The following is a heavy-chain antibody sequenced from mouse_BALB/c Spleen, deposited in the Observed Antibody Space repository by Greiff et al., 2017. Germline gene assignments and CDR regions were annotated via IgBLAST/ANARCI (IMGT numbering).Heavy chain of an antibody. CDR2: IRSKSNNYAT. D-gene: IGHD1-2*01. V-gene: IGHV10-1*02. Sequence: EVQLVESGGGLVQPKGSLKLSCAASGFTFNTYAMNWVRQAPGKGLEWVARIRSKSNNYATYYADSVKDRFTISRDDSQSMLYLQMNNLKTEDTAMYYCVRHYYYGYDYAMDYWGHGTSVTVSS. CDR3: VRHYYYGYDYAMDY. CDR1: GFTFNTYA. J-gene: IGHJ4*01.